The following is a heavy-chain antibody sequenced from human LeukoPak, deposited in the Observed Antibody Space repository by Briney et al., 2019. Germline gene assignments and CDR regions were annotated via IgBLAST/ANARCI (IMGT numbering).Heavy chain of an antibody. CDR3: ARDLCGGDCYAYYFDY. CDR1: GFTFGTYW. D-gene: IGHD2-21*02. CDR2: INSDVGTT. J-gene: IGHJ4*02. Sequence: QSGGSLRLSCGASGFTFGTYWMHWVRQAPGKGLVWVSGINSDVGTTTYADSVKGRFTISRDNAKNSLYLQMNSLRAEDTALYYCARDLCGGDCYAYYFDYWGQGTLVTVSS. V-gene: IGHV3-74*01.